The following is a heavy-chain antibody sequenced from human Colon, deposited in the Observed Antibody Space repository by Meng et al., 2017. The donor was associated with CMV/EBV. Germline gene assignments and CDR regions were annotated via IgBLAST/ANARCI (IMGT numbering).Heavy chain of an antibody. Sequence: GESLKISCADSGFTFSSYSMNWVRQAPGKGLEWVSSISGSGGSTYYEDSVRGRFLISRDNSKNTVYLQMNSLRADDTALYYCAKDLGSALHGGYAYGPRWFDPWGQGTLVTVSS. CDR3: AKDLGSALHGGYAYGPRWFDP. CDR2: ISGSGGST. J-gene: IGHJ5*02. V-gene: IGHV3-23*01. D-gene: IGHD5-18*01. CDR1: GFTFSSYS.